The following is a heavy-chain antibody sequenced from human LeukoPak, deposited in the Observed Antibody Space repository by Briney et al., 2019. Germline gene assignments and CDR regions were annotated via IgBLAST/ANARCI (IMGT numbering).Heavy chain of an antibody. CDR2: IGGSGGST. CDR1: GFTFSRYV. J-gene: IGHJ4*02. Sequence: GGSLRLSCAASGFTFSRYVMSWVRQAPGKGLEWVSAIGGSGGSTYYADSVRGRFTISRDNSKNTLYLQMNSLRAEDTAVYYCAKDGTAYYYDSSGYYYFDYWGQRTLVTVSS. CDR3: AKDGTAYYYDSSGYYYFDY. V-gene: IGHV3-23*01. D-gene: IGHD3-22*01.